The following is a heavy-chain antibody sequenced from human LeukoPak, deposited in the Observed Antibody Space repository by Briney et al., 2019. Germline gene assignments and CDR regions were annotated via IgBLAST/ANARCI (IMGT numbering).Heavy chain of an antibody. CDR3: ATDPGEIVPAAKGPRGDYCYGMDV. D-gene: IGHD2-2*01. CDR2: LDSEDGET. J-gene: IGHJ6*02. V-gene: IGHV1-24*01. Sequence: ASVKVSCKVSGYTLTELSIHWVRQAPGKGLEWMGGLDSEDGETTYAQKFQGRVTMTEDTSTDTAYMELNSLRSDDTAVYYCATDPGEIVPAAKGPRGDYCYGMDVWGQGTTVTVSS. CDR1: GYTLTELS.